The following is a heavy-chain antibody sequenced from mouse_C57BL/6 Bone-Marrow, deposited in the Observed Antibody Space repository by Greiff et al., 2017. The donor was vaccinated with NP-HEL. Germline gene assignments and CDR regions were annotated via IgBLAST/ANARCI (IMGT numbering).Heavy chain of an antibody. CDR3: ARGGAFHTTLVEGWYFDV. CDR1: GFTFSDYY. J-gene: IGHJ1*03. Sequence: EVQLMESEGGLVQPGSSMKLSCTASGFTFSDYYMAWVRQVPEKGLEWVANINYDGSSTYYLDSLKSRFIISRDNAKNILYLQMSSLKSEDTATYYCARGGAFHTTLVEGWYFDVWGTGTTVTVSS. CDR2: INYDGSST. V-gene: IGHV5-16*01. D-gene: IGHD2-10*02.